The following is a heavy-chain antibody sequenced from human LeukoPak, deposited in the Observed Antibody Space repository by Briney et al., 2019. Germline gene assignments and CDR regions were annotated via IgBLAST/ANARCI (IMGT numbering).Heavy chain of an antibody. V-gene: IGHV4-34*01. J-gene: IGHJ6*02. CDR3: ARGPPYYDILTGYKSFGMDA. CDR1: GGSFSGYY. D-gene: IGHD3-9*01. Sequence: RSSETLSLTCAVYGGSFSGYYWSWIRQPPGKGLEWIGEINHSGSTNYNPSLKSRVTISVDTSKNQFSLKLSSVTAADTAVYYCARGPPYYDILTGYKSFGMDAWGQGTTVTVSS. CDR2: INHSGST.